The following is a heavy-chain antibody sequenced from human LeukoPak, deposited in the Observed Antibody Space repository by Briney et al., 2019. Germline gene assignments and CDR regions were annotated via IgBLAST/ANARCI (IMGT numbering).Heavy chain of an antibody. V-gene: IGHV4-59*08. CDR3: ARWLRRGFDY. J-gene: IGHJ4*02. Sequence: SETLSLTCTVSGGSISSYYWSWIRQPPGKGLEWIGYIYYSGSTNYNPSLKSRVTISVDTSKNQFSLKLSSVTAADTAVYYCARWLRRGFDYWGQGTLVTVSS. CDR1: GGSISSYY. D-gene: IGHD5-12*01. CDR2: IYYSGST.